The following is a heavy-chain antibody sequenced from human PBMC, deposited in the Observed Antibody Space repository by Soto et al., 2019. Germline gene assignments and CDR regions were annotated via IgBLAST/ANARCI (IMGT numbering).Heavy chain of an antibody. Sequence: PGGSLRLSCAASGFTFSSYGMHWVRQAPGKGLEWVAVISYDGSNKYYADSVKGRFTISRDNSKNTLYLQMNSLRAEDTAVYYCAKSIAIIAAADHYYGMDVWGQGTTVTVSS. J-gene: IGHJ6*02. CDR2: ISYDGSNK. V-gene: IGHV3-30*18. D-gene: IGHD6-13*01. CDR3: AKSIAIIAAADHYYGMDV. CDR1: GFTFSSYG.